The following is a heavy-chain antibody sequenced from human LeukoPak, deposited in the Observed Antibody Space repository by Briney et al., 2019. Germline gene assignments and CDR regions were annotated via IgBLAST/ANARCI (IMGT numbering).Heavy chain of an antibody. D-gene: IGHD6-19*01. V-gene: IGHV4-39*01. J-gene: IGHJ4*02. CDR2: IYYSGST. Sequence: SSETLSLTCTVSGGSISSSSYYWGWIRQPPGKGLEWIGSIYYSGSTYYNPSLKSRVTISVDTSKNQFSLKLSSVTAADTAVYYCAVKPVAVAYFDYWGQGTLVTLSS. CDR1: GGSISSSSYY. CDR3: AVKPVAVAYFDY.